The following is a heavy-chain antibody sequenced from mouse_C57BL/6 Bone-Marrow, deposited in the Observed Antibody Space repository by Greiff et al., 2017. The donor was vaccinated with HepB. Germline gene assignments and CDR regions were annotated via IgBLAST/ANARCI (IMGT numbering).Heavy chain of an antibody. CDR2: IDPSDSYT. CDR3: ARFDYGSTNYFDY. Sequence: VQLQQPGAELVMPGASVKLSCKASGYTFTSYWMHWVKQRPGQGLEWIGEIDPSDSYTNYNQKFKGKSTLTVDKSSSTAYMQLSSLTSEDSAVYYCARFDYGSTNYFDYWGQGTTLTVSS. D-gene: IGHD1-1*01. J-gene: IGHJ2*01. V-gene: IGHV1-69*01. CDR1: GYTFTSYW.